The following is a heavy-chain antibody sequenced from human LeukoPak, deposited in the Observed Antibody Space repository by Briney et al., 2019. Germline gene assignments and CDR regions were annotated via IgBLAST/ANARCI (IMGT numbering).Heavy chain of an antibody. CDR3: ARSLAYYYDSSGTDAFDI. J-gene: IGHJ3*02. V-gene: IGHV1-46*01. Sequence: GASVKVSCKASGYTFTSYYMHWVRQAPGQGLEWMGIINPSGGSTSYAQKFQGRVTMTRDTSTSIVYMELSSLRSEDTAVYYCARSLAYYYDSSGTDAFDIWGQGTMVTVSS. D-gene: IGHD3-22*01. CDR1: GYTFTSYY. CDR2: INPSGGST.